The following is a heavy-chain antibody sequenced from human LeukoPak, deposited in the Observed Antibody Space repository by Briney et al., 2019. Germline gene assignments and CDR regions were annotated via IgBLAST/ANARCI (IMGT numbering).Heavy chain of an antibody. Sequence: SVKVSCKASGGTFSSYAISWVRQALGQGLEWMGRIIPILGIANYAQKFQGRVTITADKSTSTAYMELSSLRSEDTAVYYCATDDSSGYYSTAPFDYWGQGTLVTVPS. CDR3: ATDDSSGYYSTAPFDY. V-gene: IGHV1-69*04. J-gene: IGHJ4*02. CDR2: IIPILGIA. D-gene: IGHD3-22*01. CDR1: GGTFSSYA.